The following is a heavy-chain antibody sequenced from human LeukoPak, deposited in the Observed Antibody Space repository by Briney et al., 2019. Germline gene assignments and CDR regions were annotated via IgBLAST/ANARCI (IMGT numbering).Heavy chain of an antibody. CDR2: ISGSGGST. V-gene: IGHV3-23*01. Sequence: GGSLRLSCAASGFTFSNAWMNWVRQAPGKGLEWVSAISGSGGSTYYADSVKGRFTISRDNSKNTVYLQMNSLRAEDMAVYYCAKPKVGAKYYYGMDVWGQGTTVTVSS. CDR3: AKPKVGAKYYYGMDV. CDR1: GFTFSNAW. J-gene: IGHJ6*02. D-gene: IGHD1-26*01.